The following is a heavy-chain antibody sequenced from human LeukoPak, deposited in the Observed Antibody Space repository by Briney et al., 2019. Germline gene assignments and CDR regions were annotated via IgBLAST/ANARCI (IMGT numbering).Heavy chain of an antibody. V-gene: IGHV6-1*01. CDR1: GDSVSSNSAA. J-gene: IGHJ4*02. Sequence: SQTLSLTCAISGDSVSSNSAAWNWIRQSPTRGLEWLGMTYYRSKWFNDYEVSVKSRITVNPDTSKNQFSLQLNSVTPEDTAVYFCARTQSGGYHGAVDCWGQGTLVTVSS. CDR3: ARTQSGGYHGAVDC. D-gene: IGHD1-26*01. CDR2: TYYRSKWFN.